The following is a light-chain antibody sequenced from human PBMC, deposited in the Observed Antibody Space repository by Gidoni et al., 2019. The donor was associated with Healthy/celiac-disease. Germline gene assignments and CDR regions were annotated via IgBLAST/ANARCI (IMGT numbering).Light chain of an antibody. CDR2: AAS. Sequence: DIHMTQSPSSLSASVGDRVTITCRASQSISSYLNWYQQKPGKATKLLIYAASSLQSGVPSRLSGSGSGTDFTLTISSLQPEDFATYYCQQSYSTPITFGQGTRLEIK. J-gene: IGKJ5*01. CDR1: QSISSY. V-gene: IGKV1-39*01. CDR3: QQSYSTPIT.